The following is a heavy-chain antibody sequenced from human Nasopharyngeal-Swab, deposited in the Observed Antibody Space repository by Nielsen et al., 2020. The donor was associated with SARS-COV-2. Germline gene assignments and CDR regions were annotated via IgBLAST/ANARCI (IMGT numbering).Heavy chain of an antibody. CDR2: IVVGSGNT. V-gene: IGHV1-58*01. CDR1: GFTFTSSA. J-gene: IGHJ4*02. Sequence: LVKVSCKASGFTFTSSAVQWVRQARGQRLEWIGWIVVGSGNTNYAQKFQERVTITRDMSTSTAYMELSSLRSEDTAVYYCAAGVYYDFWSGYPPLDYWGQGTLVTVSS. CDR3: AAGVYYDFWSGYPPLDY. D-gene: IGHD3-3*01.